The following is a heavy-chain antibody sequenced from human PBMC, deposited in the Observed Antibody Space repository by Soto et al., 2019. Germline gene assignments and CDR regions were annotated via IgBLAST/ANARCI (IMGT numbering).Heavy chain of an antibody. J-gene: IGHJ4*02. V-gene: IGHV3-33*01. CDR3: ARDGHIEVVTDGYCAY. CDR2: IRFDGSKK. D-gene: IGHD2-21*02. Sequence: QVQLVESGGGVVQPGRSLRLSCAASGFTFSHYGLHWVRQAPGKGLEWVAGIRFDGSKKYYADSVRGRFTISRDNSKNTLNLQMVSLRAADTAAYYCARDGHIEVVTDGYCAYWGQGIQVTVSS. CDR1: GFTFSHYG.